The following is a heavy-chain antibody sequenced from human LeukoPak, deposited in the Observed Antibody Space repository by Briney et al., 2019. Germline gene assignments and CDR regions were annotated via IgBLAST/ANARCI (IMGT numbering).Heavy chain of an antibody. J-gene: IGHJ5*02. CDR3: ARGAADYDFWSGYYHQGGFDP. V-gene: IGHV1-18*01. CDR2: ISAYNGNT. D-gene: IGHD3-3*01. CDR1: GYTFTSYG. Sequence: ASVKVSCKASGYTFTSYGISWVRQAPGQGLEWMGWISAYNGNTNYAQKLQGRVTMTTDTSTSTAYMELRSLRSDDTAVYYCARGAADYDFWSGYYHQGGFDPWGQGTLVTVSS.